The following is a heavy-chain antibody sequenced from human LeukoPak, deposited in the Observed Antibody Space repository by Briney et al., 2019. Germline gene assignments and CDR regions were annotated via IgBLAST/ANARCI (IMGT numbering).Heavy chain of an antibody. V-gene: IGHV3-7*01. D-gene: IGHD3-10*01. CDR3: ASGFGIFDY. CDR2: IKQDTIEK. Sequence: PGGSLRLSREASGFSFRDYWMTWIRQAPGKGLEWVANIKQDTIEKNYLDSVRGRFTISRDNAKNLLYLQMNSLRAEDTAVYYCASGFGIFDYWGQGALVTVSS. J-gene: IGHJ4*02. CDR1: GFSFRDYW.